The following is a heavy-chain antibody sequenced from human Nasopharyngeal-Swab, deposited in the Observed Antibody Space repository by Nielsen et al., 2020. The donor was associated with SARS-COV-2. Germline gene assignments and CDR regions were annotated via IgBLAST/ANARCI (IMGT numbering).Heavy chain of an antibody. D-gene: IGHD4-17*01. J-gene: IGHJ6*03. CDR3: ARDGTTAHDYYYYMDV. Sequence: GESLKISCVASGFTLSAYTMNWVRQAPGKGLEWLSYISYTSSTIYYADSVKGRFTISRDNAKNSRYLQMNSLRAEDTAVYYCARDGTTAHDYYYYMDVWGKGTTVTVSS. V-gene: IGHV3-48*04. CDR1: GFTLSAYT. CDR2: ISYTSSTI.